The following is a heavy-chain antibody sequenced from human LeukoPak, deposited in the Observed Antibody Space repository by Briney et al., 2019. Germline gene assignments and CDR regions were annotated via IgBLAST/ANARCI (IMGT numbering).Heavy chain of an antibody. J-gene: IGHJ3*02. Sequence: GGSLRLSCAASGFTFSSYAMSWVRQAPGKGLEWVSVISNNGGSTYYADSVKGRFTISRDNSKNTLYLQMNSLRAEDTAVYYCAKDIPHFGLELLHALDIWGQGTMVTVSS. CDR2: ISNNGGST. V-gene: IGHV3-23*01. CDR3: AKDIPHFGLELLHALDI. CDR1: GFTFSSYA. D-gene: IGHD1-7*01.